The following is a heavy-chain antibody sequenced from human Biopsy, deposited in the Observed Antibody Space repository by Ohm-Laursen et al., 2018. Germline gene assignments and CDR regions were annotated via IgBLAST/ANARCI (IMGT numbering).Heavy chain of an antibody. Sequence: GASVKVSCKASGYTFGNYGVSWVRQAPGHGLEWLGGNIPILGTGNYAQKFQDRVTVAADTSTSTATMELRSLRSDDTAVYYCATKLTGYFHHWGQGILVIVSP. J-gene: IGHJ1*01. V-gene: IGHV1-69*06. D-gene: IGHD3-9*01. CDR3: ATKLTGYFHH. CDR1: GYTFGNYG. CDR2: NIPILGTG.